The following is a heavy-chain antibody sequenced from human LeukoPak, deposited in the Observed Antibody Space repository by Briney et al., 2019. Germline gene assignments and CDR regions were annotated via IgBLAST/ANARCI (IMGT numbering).Heavy chain of an antibody. CDR2: MYYSGST. CDR3: RIRGYSYVLDY. D-gene: IGHD5-18*01. V-gene: IGHV4-39*07. CDR1: GGTMSSSTYY. J-gene: IGHJ4*02. Sequence: SETLSLTCTVSGGTMSSSTYYWGWIRQPPGKGLEWIGSMYYSGSTNYNPSLKSRVTISEDKSKNQFSLKLTSVTAADTAVYYCRIRGYSYVLDYWGQGTLVTVSS.